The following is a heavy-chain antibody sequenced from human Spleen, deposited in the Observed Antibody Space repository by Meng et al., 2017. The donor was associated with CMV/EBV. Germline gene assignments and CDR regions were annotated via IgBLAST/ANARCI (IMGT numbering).Heavy chain of an antibody. CDR3: ARDGQSPGLRIVVVPAGSYGMDV. CDR2: ISSSSSYI. Sequence: GGSLRLSCAASGFTFNSYSMNWVRQAPGKGLEWVSSISSSSSYIYYAGSVKGRFTISRDNAKNSLYLQMNSLRAEDTAVYYCARDGQSPGLRIVVVPAGSYGMDVWGQGTTVTVSS. J-gene: IGHJ6*02. CDR1: GFTFNSYS. V-gene: IGHV3-21*01. D-gene: IGHD2-2*01.